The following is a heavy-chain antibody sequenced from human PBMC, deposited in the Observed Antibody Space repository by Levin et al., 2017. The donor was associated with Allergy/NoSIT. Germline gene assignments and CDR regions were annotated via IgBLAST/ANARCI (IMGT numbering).Heavy chain of an antibody. CDR2: IYYSGST. J-gene: IGHJ4*02. CDR3: ARGGPPHYGVRGVLFDY. CDR1: GGSISSYY. V-gene: IGHV4-59*01. Sequence: SETLSLTCTVSGGSISSYYWSWIRQPPGKGLEWIGYIYYSGSTNYNPSLKSRVTISVDTSKNQFSLKLSSVTAADTAVYYCARGGPPHYGVRGVLFDYWGQGTLVTVSS. D-gene: IGHD3-10*01.